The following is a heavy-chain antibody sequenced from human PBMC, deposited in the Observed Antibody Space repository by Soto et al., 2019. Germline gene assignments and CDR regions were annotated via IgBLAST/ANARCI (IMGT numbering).Heavy chain of an antibody. J-gene: IGHJ4*02. Sequence: ASVKVSFKASGYTFTSYDINWVRQATGQGLEWMGWMNPNSGNTGYAQKFQGRVTMTRNTSISTAYMELSSLRSEDTAVYYCARSGTPYYDILTGYYPGVPDYWGRG. V-gene: IGHV1-8*01. CDR2: MNPNSGNT. CDR1: GYTFTSYD. CDR3: ARSGTPYYDILTGYYPGVPDY. D-gene: IGHD3-9*01.